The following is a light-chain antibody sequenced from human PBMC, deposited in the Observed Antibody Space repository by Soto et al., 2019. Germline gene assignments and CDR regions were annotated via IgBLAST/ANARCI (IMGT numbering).Light chain of an antibody. CDR2: AAS. V-gene: IGKV1-12*01. J-gene: IGKJ4*01. CDR3: QQSNSFPLT. CDR1: QGISSR. Sequence: DIQMTQSPSPVSASVGDRVTITCRASQGISSRLAWYQQKPGKAPNLLIYAASSLQSGVTSRFSGSGSETDFTLTNGSLQPEYFATYYCQQSNSFPLTIGGGTKVEIK.